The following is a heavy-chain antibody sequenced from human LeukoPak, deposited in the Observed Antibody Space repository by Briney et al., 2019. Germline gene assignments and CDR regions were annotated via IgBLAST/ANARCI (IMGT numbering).Heavy chain of an antibody. CDR3: ARDANWGHGY. J-gene: IGHJ4*02. CDR2: MYSGGST. CDR1: GFSVSSNY. D-gene: IGHD7-27*01. V-gene: IGHV3-66*02. Sequence: GGSLRLSCAASGFSVSSNYINWVRQAPGKGLEWVSVMYSGGSTDYADSVKGRFTLSRDSSKNTLFLQMNSLRPEDTAVYYCARDANWGHGYWGQGTLVTVSS.